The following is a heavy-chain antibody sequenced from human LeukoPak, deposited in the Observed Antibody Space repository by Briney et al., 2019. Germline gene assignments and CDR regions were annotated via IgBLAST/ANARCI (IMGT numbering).Heavy chain of an antibody. CDR3: ACHGIAASTDYYFDY. J-gene: IGHJ4*02. CDR1: GLTVSSNY. D-gene: IGHD6-13*01. V-gene: IGHV3-53*04. CDR2: IYSGGST. Sequence: GGSLRLSCAASGLTVSSNYMSWVRQAPGKGLEWVSVIYSGGSTYYADSVKGRFTISRHNSKNTLYLQMNSLRAEDTAVYYCACHGIAASTDYYFDYWGQGTLVTVSS.